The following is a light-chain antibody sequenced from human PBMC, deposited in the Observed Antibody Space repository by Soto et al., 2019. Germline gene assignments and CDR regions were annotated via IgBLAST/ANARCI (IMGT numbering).Light chain of an antibody. CDR3: QQFGSSSFT. CDR2: GAS. J-gene: IGKJ3*01. V-gene: IGKV3-20*01. CDR1: QSVSSNY. Sequence: EIVLTQSPGTLSLSPGERATLSCRASQSVSSNYLAWYQQKPGQAPRLLIYGASTRATGIPDRFSGSGSGTYFTRTISRLEPDYFAVYYCQQFGSSSFTLGPGTKVDIK.